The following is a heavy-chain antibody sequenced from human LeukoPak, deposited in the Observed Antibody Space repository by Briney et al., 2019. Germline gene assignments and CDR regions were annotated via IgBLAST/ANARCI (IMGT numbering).Heavy chain of an antibody. D-gene: IGHD3-22*01. V-gene: IGHV3-48*04. CDR1: GFTFSSYS. Sequence: GGSLRLSCAASGFTFSSYSMNWVRQAPGKGLEWVSYISSGSSTIHYADSVKGRFTISRDNAKKSLYLQMNSLRAEDTAVYYCARVYDSSGYDNGIDYWGQGTLVTVSS. CDR3: ARVYDSSGYDNGIDY. CDR2: ISSGSSTI. J-gene: IGHJ4*02.